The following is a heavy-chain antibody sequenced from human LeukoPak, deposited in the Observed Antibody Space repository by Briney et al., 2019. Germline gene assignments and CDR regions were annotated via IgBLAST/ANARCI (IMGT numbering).Heavy chain of an antibody. J-gene: IGHJ4*02. CDR3: ATGRKKCGGDCYPAGPYDY. Sequence: PGGSLRLSCAASGFTFDAYAMHWVRQAPGKGLEWVSLICGDGGSTYYADAVKGRFSISRDNSKNSPYLPMNSLRTKDTALYCCATGRKKCGGDCYPAGPYDYWGQGTLVTVSS. D-gene: IGHD2-21*02. CDR2: ICGDGGST. V-gene: IGHV3-43*02. CDR1: GFTFDAYA.